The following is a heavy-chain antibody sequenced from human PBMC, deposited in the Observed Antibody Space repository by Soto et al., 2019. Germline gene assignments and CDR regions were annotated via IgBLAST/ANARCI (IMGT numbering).Heavy chain of an antibody. CDR2: IYYSGST. Sequence: QVQLQESGPGLVKPSETLSLICTVSGGSVSSDNYFWGWIRQPPGKGLEWIEYIYYSGSTDYSPSIKRRVTISVDTSKSQFSLRLSSVTAADTAVYYCSRDSAYGDYGMDVWGQGTTVTVSS. CDR1: GGSVSSDNYF. J-gene: IGHJ6*02. V-gene: IGHV4-61*01. CDR3: SRDSAYGDYGMDV. D-gene: IGHD4-17*01.